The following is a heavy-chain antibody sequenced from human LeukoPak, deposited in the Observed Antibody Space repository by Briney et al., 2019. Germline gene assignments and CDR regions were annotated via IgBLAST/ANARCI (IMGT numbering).Heavy chain of an antibody. CDR1: GGYTGSYY. CDR2: IYTSENT. CDR3: AREADYGDYSKSFYYMDV. V-gene: IGHV4-4*07. D-gene: IGHD4-17*01. J-gene: IGHJ6*03. Sequence: PSETLSLTCTVSGGYTGSYYWSWIRQPAGKGLEWIGRIYTSENTEYNPSLKSRVTMSVDMSTSQFSLRLTSVTAADTAVYYCAREADYGDYSKSFYYMDVWGKGTTVTVSS.